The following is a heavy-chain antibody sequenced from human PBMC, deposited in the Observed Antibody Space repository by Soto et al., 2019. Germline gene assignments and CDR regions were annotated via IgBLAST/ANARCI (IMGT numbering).Heavy chain of an antibody. V-gene: IGHV3-9*01. CDR1: GFTFDDYA. Sequence: EVQLVESGGGLVQPGRSLRLSCAASGFTFDDYAMHWVRQAPGKGLEWVSGIGWNSGNIDYADSVKGRFTISRDNAKNSLYLQMNSLRAEDTALYYCAKDSSGWYDGYGMDVWGQGTTVTVSS. CDR2: IGWNSGNI. J-gene: IGHJ6*02. D-gene: IGHD6-19*01. CDR3: AKDSSGWYDGYGMDV.